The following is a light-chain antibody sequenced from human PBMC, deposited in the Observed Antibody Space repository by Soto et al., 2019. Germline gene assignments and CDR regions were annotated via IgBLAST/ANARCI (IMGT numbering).Light chain of an antibody. CDR3: QQRSNWPPIT. CDR1: QSISSY. Sequence: EVVFTQSPYTLAVPPGERATLSCRASQSISSYLAWYQQKPGQAPRLLIYDASSRATGIPARFSGSGSGTDFTLTISSLEPEDFEVYYCQQRSNWPPITFGQGTRLE. CDR2: DAS. V-gene: IGKV3-11*01. J-gene: IGKJ5*01.